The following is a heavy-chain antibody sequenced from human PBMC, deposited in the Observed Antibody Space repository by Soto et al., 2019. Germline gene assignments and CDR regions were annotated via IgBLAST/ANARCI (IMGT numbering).Heavy chain of an antibody. CDR3: TSGTAFDH. V-gene: IGHV3-30*03. Sequence: QVQLVESGGGVVQPGRSLRLSCAASGFTFSNFGMHWVRQAPGKGLEWVAYISYDAANKYYADSVKGRFTISRDNSKNILHLQMDSLSGDDTALYYCTSGTAFDHWGQGTLVSVSS. CDR2: ISYDAANK. J-gene: IGHJ4*02. D-gene: IGHD2-21*02. CDR1: GFTFSNFG.